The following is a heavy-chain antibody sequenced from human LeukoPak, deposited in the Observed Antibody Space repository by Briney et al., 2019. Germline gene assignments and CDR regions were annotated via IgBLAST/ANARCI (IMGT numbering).Heavy chain of an antibody. V-gene: IGHV3-11*04. Sequence: GGSLRLSCAASGFTFSDYYMSWIRQAPGKGLEWVSYISSSSSGSTIYYADSVKGRFTISRDNAKNSLYLQMNSLRVEDTAVYYCARDDTAVAGTELDFWGQGTLVTVSS. D-gene: IGHD6-19*01. CDR1: GFTFSDYY. CDR2: ISSSSSGSTI. J-gene: IGHJ4*02. CDR3: ARDDTAVAGTELDF.